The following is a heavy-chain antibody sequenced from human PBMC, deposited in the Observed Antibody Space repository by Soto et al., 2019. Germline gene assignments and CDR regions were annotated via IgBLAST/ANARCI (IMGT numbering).Heavy chain of an antibody. D-gene: IGHD3-10*01. V-gene: IGHV1-18*01. Sequence: ASVKVSFKASGYTFTSYGISWVRQAPGQGLEWMGWISAYNGNTNYAQKLQGRVTMTTDTSTSTAYMELRSLRSDDTAVYYCARVGKSLYGSGRDYYMDVWGKGTTVTVS. CDR1: GYTFTSYG. CDR3: ARVGKSLYGSGRDYYMDV. CDR2: ISAYNGNT. J-gene: IGHJ6*03.